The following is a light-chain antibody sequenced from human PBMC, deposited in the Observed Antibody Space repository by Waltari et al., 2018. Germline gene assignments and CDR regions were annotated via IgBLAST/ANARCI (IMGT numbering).Light chain of an antibody. CDR2: STS. CDR3: QQYDGSAVT. CDR1: QSVTSIS. Sequence: IVLTQSPDTLSLSPGERATLSCRASQSVTSISLAWYQQKPGQAPMLLIYSTSSRATGFSDRFSGSGSGTDFTLTINRLEPEDSAVYHCQQYDGSAVTFGGGTRVEIK. V-gene: IGKV3-20*01. J-gene: IGKJ4*01.